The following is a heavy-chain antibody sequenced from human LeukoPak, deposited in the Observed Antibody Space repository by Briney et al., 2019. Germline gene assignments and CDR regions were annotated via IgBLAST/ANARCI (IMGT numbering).Heavy chain of an antibody. J-gene: IGHJ4*02. D-gene: IGHD6-19*01. V-gene: IGHV1-2*02. CDR2: INPNSGGT. CDR1: GYTFTGYY. CDR3: ASHSSGWIEYYFDY. Sequence: ASVKVSCKASGYTFTGYYMHWVRQAPGQGLEWMGWINPNSGGTNYAQKFQGRVTMTRDTSISTAYMELSRLRSDDTAVYYCASHSSGWIEYYFDYWGQGTLVTVSS.